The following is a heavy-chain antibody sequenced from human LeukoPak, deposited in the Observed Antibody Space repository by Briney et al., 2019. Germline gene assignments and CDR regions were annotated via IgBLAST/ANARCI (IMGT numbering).Heavy chain of an antibody. D-gene: IGHD1-1*01. CDR2: ISWNSGSI. Sequence: GGSLRLSCAASGFTFDDYAMHWVRQAPGKGLEWVSGISWNSGSIGYADSVKGRFTISRDNAKNSLYLQMNSLRAEDTALYYCAKDERGNGDYIDYWGQGTLVTVSS. CDR1: GFTFDDYA. J-gene: IGHJ4*02. CDR3: AKDERGNGDYIDY. V-gene: IGHV3-9*01.